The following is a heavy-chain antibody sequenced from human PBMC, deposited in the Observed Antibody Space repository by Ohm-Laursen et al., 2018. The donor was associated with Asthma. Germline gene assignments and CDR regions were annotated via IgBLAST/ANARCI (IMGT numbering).Heavy chain of an antibody. V-gene: IGHV3-23*01. CDR2: ISGSAGST. D-gene: IGHD2-15*01. J-gene: IGHJ4*02. CDR1: GFTFSSFA. Sequence: SLRLSCAAAGFTFSSFAMSWVRQAPGKGLEWVSTISGSAGSTYYADSVKGRFTNSRDNSKNTLYLQMNSLRAEGTALYYCAKDSSEVVAADEYWGQGTLVTVSS. CDR3: AKDSSEVVAADEY.